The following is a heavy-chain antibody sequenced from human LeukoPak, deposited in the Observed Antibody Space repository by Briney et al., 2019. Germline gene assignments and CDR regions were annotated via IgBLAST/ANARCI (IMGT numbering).Heavy chain of an antibody. CDR2: INWNGGST. J-gene: IGHJ4*02. D-gene: IGHD2-2*01. CDR1: GFTFDDYG. CDR3: ARDMGGAGCSSTSCYSDFDY. Sequence: GGSLRLSCAASGFTFDDYGMSWVRQAPGKGLEWVSGINWNGGSTGYADSVKGRFTISRDNAKNSLYLQMNSLRAEDTAVYYCARDMGGAGCSSTSCYSDFDYWGQGTLVTVSS. V-gene: IGHV3-20*04.